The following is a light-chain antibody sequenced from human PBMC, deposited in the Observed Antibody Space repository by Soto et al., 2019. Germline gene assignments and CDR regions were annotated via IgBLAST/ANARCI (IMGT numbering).Light chain of an antibody. CDR2: VESSGSY. CDR3: ETWDIDIRV. CDR1: SGHSSYI. J-gene: IGLJ2*01. V-gene: IGLV4-60*02. Sequence: QLVLTQSSSTSASLGSSVKLTCTLSSGHSSYIIAWHQQQPGKAPRYLMKVESSGSYNKGSGVPDRFSGSGSGADRYLTISNLQFEDEADYYCETWDIDIRVFGGGTKLTVL.